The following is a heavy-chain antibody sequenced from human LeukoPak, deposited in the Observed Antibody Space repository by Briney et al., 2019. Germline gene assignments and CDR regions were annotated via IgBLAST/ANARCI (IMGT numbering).Heavy chain of an antibody. Sequence: GGSLRLSCAASGFTVSSNYMSWVRQAPGKGLQWVSGTRGSGGSTYYADSVKGRFTISRDNSKNTLYLQMNSLRAEDTAVYYCAKGYTYYYDSSGYSPNFDHWGQGTLVTVSS. CDR2: TRGSGGST. CDR3: AKGYTYYYDSSGYSPNFDH. J-gene: IGHJ4*02. CDR1: GFTVSSNY. D-gene: IGHD3-22*01. V-gene: IGHV3-23*01.